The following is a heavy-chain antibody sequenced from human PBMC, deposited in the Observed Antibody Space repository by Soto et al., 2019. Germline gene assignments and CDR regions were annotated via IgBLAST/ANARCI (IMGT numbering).Heavy chain of an antibody. V-gene: IGHV3-33*01. D-gene: IGHD2-2*01. CDR3: ARGRYCSSTSCNTYGMDV. CDR2: IWYDGSNK. CDR1: GFTFSSYG. Sequence: QVQLVESGGGVVQPGRSLRLSCAASGFTFSSYGLHWVRQAPGKGLEWVAGIWYDGSNKYYADSVKGRFTISRDNSKNTLYLQMNSLGAEDTAVYYCARGRYCSSTSCNTYGMDVWGHGTTVTVSS. J-gene: IGHJ6*02.